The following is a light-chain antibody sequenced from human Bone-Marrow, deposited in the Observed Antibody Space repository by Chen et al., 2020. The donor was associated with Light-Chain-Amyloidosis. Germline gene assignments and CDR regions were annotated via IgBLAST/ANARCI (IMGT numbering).Light chain of an antibody. Sequence: QSALTQPASVSGSPGQSITVSCTGASSYVSWYQQHPGKAPKLVIYDVSNRPSGVSNRFSGSKSGNTSSLTISGLQADDEADYYCSSYTSSSPYVFGTGTKVTVL. V-gene: IGLV2-14*03. CDR2: DVS. CDR1: SSY. CDR3: SSYTSSSPYV. J-gene: IGLJ1*01.